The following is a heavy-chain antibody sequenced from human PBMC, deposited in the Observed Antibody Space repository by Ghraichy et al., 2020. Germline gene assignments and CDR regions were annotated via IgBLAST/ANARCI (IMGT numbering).Heavy chain of an antibody. CDR3: ARGSAPKSSSSYYHFDY. CDR2: INSDESST. CDR1: GFTFSSYW. J-gene: IGHJ4*02. D-gene: IGHD3-22*01. Sequence: GWSLRLSCAVSGFTFSSYWMHWVRQAPGKGLVWVSRINSDESSTSYADSVKGRFTISRDNAKNTLYLQMNSLRAEDTAVYYCARGSAPKSSSSYYHFDYWGQGTLVTVSS. V-gene: IGHV3-74*01.